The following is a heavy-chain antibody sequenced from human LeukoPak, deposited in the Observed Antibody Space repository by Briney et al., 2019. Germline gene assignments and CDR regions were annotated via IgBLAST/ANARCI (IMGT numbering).Heavy chain of an antibody. CDR3: ARSPDIVATGYFDY. CDR2: IWYDGSNK. D-gene: IGHD5-12*01. CDR1: GFTFSSYG. J-gene: IGHJ4*02. V-gene: IGHV3-33*01. Sequence: GGSLRLSCAASGFTFSSYGMHWVRQAPGKGLEWVAVIWYDGSNKYYADSVKGQFTISRDNSKNTLYLQMNSLRAEDTAVYYCARSPDIVATGYFDYWGQGTLVTVSS.